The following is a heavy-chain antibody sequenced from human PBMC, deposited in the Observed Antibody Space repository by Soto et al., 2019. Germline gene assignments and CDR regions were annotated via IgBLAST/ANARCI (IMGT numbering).Heavy chain of an antibody. CDR3: AVHYYDSSGYHDY. D-gene: IGHD3-22*01. J-gene: IGHJ4*02. Sequence: PLETLSLTCAVDGGYFSGYYWSWIRQPPGKGLEWIGEINHSGSTNYNPSLKSRVTISVDTSKNQFSLKLSSVTAADTAVYYCAVHYYDSSGYHDYWGQGTLVTVSS. V-gene: IGHV4-34*01. CDR2: INHSGST. CDR1: GGYFSGYY.